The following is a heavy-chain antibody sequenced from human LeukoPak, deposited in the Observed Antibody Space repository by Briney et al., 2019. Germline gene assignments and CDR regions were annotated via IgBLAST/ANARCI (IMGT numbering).Heavy chain of an antibody. CDR1: GFTFSSYW. D-gene: IGHD3-22*01. Sequence: GGSLRLSCAASGFTFSSYWMSWVRQAPGKGLEWVANIQQDGSEKYYVDSVKGRLTISRDNAKKSLYLQMNTLRAEDAAVYYCARDPNPESSAYYSWGQGTLVTVSS. J-gene: IGHJ4*02. CDR2: IQQDGSEK. CDR3: ARDPNPESSAYYS. V-gene: IGHV3-7*01.